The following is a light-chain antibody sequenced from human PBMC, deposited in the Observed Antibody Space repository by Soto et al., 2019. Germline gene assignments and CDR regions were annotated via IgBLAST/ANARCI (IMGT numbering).Light chain of an antibody. CDR1: QTINGR. J-gene: IGKJ2*01. Sequence: DIQMTQSPSTLSASIGDRVTITCRASQTINGRLAWYQQKPGRPPKLLIYDVSFLESGAPPRFSGSGSGTDFTLTISSLRPDDFATFYCQQYKVYPYTFGQGSRLDIQ. CDR2: DVS. CDR3: QQYKVYPYT. V-gene: IGKV1-5*01.